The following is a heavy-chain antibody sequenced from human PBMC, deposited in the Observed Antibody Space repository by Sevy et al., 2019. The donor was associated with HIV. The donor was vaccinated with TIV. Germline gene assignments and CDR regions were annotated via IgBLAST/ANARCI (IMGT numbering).Heavy chain of an antibody. CDR3: ATDIVVGRDY. Sequence: ASVKVSCKVSGYTLSKLPMHWVRQAPGKGLEWMGGFHEDGESMYAQKFQGRVTMTEDTSTDTVYMELSSLRSEDTAVYYCATDIVVGRDYWGQGTLVTVSS. CDR1: GYTLSKLP. V-gene: IGHV1-24*01. D-gene: IGHD2-2*01. J-gene: IGHJ4*02. CDR2: FHEDGES.